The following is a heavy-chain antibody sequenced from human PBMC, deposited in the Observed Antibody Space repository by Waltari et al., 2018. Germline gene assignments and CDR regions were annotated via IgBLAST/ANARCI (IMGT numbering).Heavy chain of an antibody. D-gene: IGHD6-13*01. CDR1: GGTFSSYA. Sequence: QVQLVQSGAEVKKPGSSVKVSCKASGGTFSSYAISWVRQAPGQGLEWMGRIIPICGTANYAQKFQGRVTITADKSTSTAYMELSSLRSEDTAVYYCATPVDQQPTHYGMDVWGQGTTVTVSS. V-gene: IGHV1-69*08. CDR3: ATPVDQQPTHYGMDV. CDR2: IIPICGTA. J-gene: IGHJ6*02.